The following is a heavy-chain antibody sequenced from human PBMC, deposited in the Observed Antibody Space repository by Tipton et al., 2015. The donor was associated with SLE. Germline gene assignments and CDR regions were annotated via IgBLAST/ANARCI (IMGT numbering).Heavy chain of an antibody. V-gene: IGHV4-39*07. CDR3: ARGMLTWRGAFVGADV. CDR2: IYYTGIT. CDR1: GGSISSYSYY. Sequence: TLSLTCTVSGGSISSYSYYWGWIRQPPGKGLEWIGTIYYTGITYYNPSLKSRVTMSVDTAKNQFSLKLTSVTAADTPVYYCARGMLTWRGAFVGADVWGHGTTVNVSS. D-gene: IGHD3-16*01. J-gene: IGHJ6*02.